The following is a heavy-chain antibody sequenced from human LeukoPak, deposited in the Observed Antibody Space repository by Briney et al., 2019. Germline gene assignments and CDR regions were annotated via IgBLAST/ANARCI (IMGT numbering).Heavy chain of an antibody. CDR2: IKEDGGEK. D-gene: IGHD3-16*02. J-gene: IGHJ4*02. Sequence: GGSLRLSCAASGFTFSTYWMTWVRQAPGKGLEWVANIKEDGGEKYDEDSVKGRFTISRDNAKNSLYLQMNSLRAEDTAVYYCARLREITFGGVIGIDYWGQGTLVTVSS. CDR1: GFTFSTYW. V-gene: IGHV3-7*01. CDR3: ARLREITFGGVIGIDY.